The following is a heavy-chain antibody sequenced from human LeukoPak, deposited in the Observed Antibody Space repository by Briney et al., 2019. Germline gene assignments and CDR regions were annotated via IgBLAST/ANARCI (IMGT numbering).Heavy chain of an antibody. D-gene: IGHD3-3*01. CDR1: GASISSGDYY. V-gene: IGHV4-38-2*02. CDR2: IYHSGST. J-gene: IGHJ5*02. Sequence: SETLSLTCIVSGASISSGDYYWGWIRQPPGKGLEWIGSIYHSGSTYYNPSLKSRVTISVDTSKNQFSLKLSSVTAADTAVYYCARLYDFWSGFGFDPWGQGTLVTVSS. CDR3: ARLYDFWSGFGFDP.